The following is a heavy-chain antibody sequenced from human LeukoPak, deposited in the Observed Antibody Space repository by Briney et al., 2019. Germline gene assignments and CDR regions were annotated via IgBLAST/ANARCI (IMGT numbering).Heavy chain of an antibody. D-gene: IGHD4-17*01. CDR2: ISYDGSNK. CDR3: AKDRSDSGPFDP. Sequence: PGGSLRLSYAASGFTFSSYGMHWVRQAPGKGLEWVAVISYDGSNKYYADSVKGRFTISRDNSKNTLYLQMNSLRAEDTAVYYCAKDRSDSGPFDPWGQGTLVTVSS. V-gene: IGHV3-30*18. CDR1: GFTFSSYG. J-gene: IGHJ5*02.